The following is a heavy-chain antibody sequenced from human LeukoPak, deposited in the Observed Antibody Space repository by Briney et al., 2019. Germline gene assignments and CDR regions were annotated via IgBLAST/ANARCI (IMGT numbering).Heavy chain of an antibody. V-gene: IGHV3-33*06. CDR2: IWYGGSNK. J-gene: IGHJ4*02. Sequence: PGGSLRLSCAASGSTLSSYWMSWVRQAPGKGLEWVAVIWYGGSNKYYADSVKGRFTISRDNSKNTLYLQMNSLRAEDMAVYYCAKGVRTHPTIPRFDYWGQGTLVTVSS. CDR3: AKGVRTHPTIPRFDY. CDR1: GSTLSSYW. D-gene: IGHD1-14*01.